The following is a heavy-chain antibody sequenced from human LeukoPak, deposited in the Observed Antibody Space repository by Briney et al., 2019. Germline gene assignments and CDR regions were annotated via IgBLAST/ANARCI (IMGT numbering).Heavy chain of an antibody. Sequence: PSETLPLTCTVSGGSISSYYWSWIRQPPGKGLEWIGYIYYSGSTNYNPSLKSRVTISVDTSKNQFSLKLSSVTAADTAVYYCARSHSNRDAFDIWGQGTMVTVSS. V-gene: IGHV4-59*01. J-gene: IGHJ3*02. CDR3: ARSHSNRDAFDI. CDR1: GGSISSYY. D-gene: IGHD4-11*01. CDR2: IYYSGST.